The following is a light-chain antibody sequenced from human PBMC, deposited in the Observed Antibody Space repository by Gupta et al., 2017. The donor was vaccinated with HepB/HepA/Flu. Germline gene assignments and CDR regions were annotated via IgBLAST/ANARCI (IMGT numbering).Light chain of an antibody. CDR1: SSDVGGYNY. Sequence: QSALTQPRSVSGSPARSVTLSCTVTSSDVGGYNYVSWYQQHPGKAPKLMIYDVSKRPSGVPDRFSGSKSGNTASLTISGLQAEDEADYYCCSYAGSYTFDVVFGGGTKLTVL. CDR3: CSYAGSYTFDVV. CDR2: DVS. J-gene: IGLJ2*01. V-gene: IGLV2-11*01.